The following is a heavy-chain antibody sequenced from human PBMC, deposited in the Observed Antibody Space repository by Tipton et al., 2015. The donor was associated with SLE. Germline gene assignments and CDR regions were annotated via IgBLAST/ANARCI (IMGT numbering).Heavy chain of an antibody. J-gene: IGHJ4*02. CDR2: ISSSSSYI. V-gene: IGHV3-21*04. CDR3: ARDAYGDSTVLLDY. Sequence: SLRLSCAASGFTFSSYSMNWVRQAPGKGLEWVSSISSSSSYIYYADSVKGRFTISRDNAKNSLYLQMNGLRAEDTAIYYCARDAYGDSTVLLDYWGQGTLVTVSS. D-gene: IGHD4-17*01. CDR1: GFTFSSYS.